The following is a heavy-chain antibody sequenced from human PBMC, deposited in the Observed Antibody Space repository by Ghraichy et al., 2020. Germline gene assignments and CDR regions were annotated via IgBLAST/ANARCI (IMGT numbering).Heavy chain of an antibody. CDR1: GYTFTSYD. D-gene: IGHD6-13*01. J-gene: IGHJ6*03. CDR2: MNPNSGNT. CDR3: ARASPYSSSWYPPYYYYYYYYMDV. V-gene: IGHV1-8*01. Sequence: ASVKVSCKASGYTFTSYDINWVRQATGQGLEWMGWMNPNSGNTGYAQKFQGRVTMTRNTSISTAYMELSSLRSEDTAVYYCARASPYSSSWYPPYYYYYYYYMDVWGKGTTVTVSS.